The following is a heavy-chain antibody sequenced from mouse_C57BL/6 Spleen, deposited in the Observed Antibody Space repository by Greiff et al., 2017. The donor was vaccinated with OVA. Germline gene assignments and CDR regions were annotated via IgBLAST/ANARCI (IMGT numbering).Heavy chain of an antibody. CDR1: GYTFTSYW. Sequence: VQLQQPGAELVRPGSSVKLSCKASGYTFTSYWMDWVKQRPGQGLEWIGNIYPSDSETHYNQKFKDKATLTVDKSSSTAYMQLSSLTSEDSAVYYCARGRELRGYFDYWGQGTTLTVSS. CDR2: IYPSDSET. D-gene: IGHD1-1*01. J-gene: IGHJ2*01. CDR3: ARGRELRGYFDY. V-gene: IGHV1-61*01.